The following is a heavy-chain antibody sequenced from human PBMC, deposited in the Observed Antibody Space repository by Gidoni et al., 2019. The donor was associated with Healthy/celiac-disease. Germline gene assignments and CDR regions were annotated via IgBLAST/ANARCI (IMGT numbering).Heavy chain of an antibody. Sequence: QLQLQESGPGLVKPSETLSLTCTVSGGSISSYYWSWIRQPPGKGLEWIGYIYYSGSTNYYPSLKSRVTISVDTSKNQFSLKLSSVTAADTAVYYCAREGCSGGSCYIDYWGQGTLVTVSS. V-gene: IGHV4-59*01. CDR3: AREGCSGGSCYIDY. J-gene: IGHJ4*02. CDR2: IYYSGST. CDR1: GGSISSYY. D-gene: IGHD2-15*01.